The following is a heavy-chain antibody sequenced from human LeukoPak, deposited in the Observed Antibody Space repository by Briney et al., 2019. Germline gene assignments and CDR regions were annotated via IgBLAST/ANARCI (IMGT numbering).Heavy chain of an antibody. Sequence: ASVEVSCKASGYTFTGYYMHWVRQAPGQGLEWMGWINPNSGDTNYAQNFQGRVTMTRDTSISTAYMELSRLRSDDTAVYYCARGFGGSYFTDYWGQGTLVTVSS. D-gene: IGHD1-26*01. CDR3: ARGFGGSYFTDY. V-gene: IGHV1-2*02. CDR1: GYTFTGYY. CDR2: INPNSGDT. J-gene: IGHJ4*02.